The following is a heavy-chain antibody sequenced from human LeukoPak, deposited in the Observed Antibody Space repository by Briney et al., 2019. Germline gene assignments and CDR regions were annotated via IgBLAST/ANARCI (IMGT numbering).Heavy chain of an antibody. V-gene: IGHV3-21*01. CDR1: GFTFSSYS. J-gene: IGHJ3*02. CDR3: AREISYGDYPSGDAFDN. Sequence: GGSLRLSCAASGFTFSSYSMNWVRQAPGQGLEWVSSISSSSYIYYADSVKRRFTISRDNAKNSLYLQMNSLRAEDTAVYFCAREISYGDYPSGDAFDNWGQGTMVTVSS. CDR2: ISSSSYI. D-gene: IGHD4-17*01.